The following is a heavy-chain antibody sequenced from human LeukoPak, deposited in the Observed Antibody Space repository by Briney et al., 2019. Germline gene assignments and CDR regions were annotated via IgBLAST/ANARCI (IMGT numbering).Heavy chain of an antibody. D-gene: IGHD1-26*01. V-gene: IGHV1-46*01. J-gene: IGHJ6*02. CDR3: TRGNLRGSGSTYYYYYYGMDV. Sequence: ASVKVSCKASGYTFTSYYMHWVRQAPGQGLEWMGIINPSGGSTSYAQKFQGRVTMTRDTSTSTVYMELSSLRSEDTAVYYCTRGNLRGSGSTYYYYYYGMDVWGQGTTVTVSS. CDR1: GYTFTSYY. CDR2: INPSGGST.